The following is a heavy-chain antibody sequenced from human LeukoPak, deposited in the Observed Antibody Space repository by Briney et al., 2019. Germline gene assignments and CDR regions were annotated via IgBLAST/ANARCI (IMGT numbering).Heavy chain of an antibody. CDR1: GINFSTYW. CDR2: IKHDGSEK. V-gene: IGHV3-7*03. D-gene: IGHD3-10*01. CDR3: ARRGVLDY. Sequence: GGSLRLSCEASGINFSTYWMSWVRQAPGKGLEWVAYIKHDGSEKYYVDSVKGRFTISRDNAKNSLYLQMNSLRAEDTVVYYCARRGVLDYWGQGTLVTVSS. J-gene: IGHJ4*02.